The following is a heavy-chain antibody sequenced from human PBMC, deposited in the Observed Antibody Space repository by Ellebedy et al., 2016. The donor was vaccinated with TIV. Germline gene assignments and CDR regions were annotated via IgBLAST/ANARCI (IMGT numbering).Heavy chain of an antibody. V-gene: IGHV3-23*01. J-gene: IGHJ6*02. CDR2: ITADGLSP. Sequence: PGGSLRLSCAASGFTFTKYAVSWVRQAPGKGLQWVSAITADGLSPYFACSVQGRFTISRDNFQNTVYLHMSSLRAEDTAIYYCGKGARDYSGGQYYYSLDVWGQGTTVTVAS. CDR1: GFTFTKYA. CDR3: GKGARDYSGGQYYYSLDV. D-gene: IGHD2-15*01.